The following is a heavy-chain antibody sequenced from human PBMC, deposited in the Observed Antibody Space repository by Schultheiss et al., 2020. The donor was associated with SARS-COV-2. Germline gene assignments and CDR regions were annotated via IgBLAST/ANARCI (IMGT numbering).Heavy chain of an antibody. CDR2: INPNSGGT. V-gene: IGHV1-2*04. D-gene: IGHD3-10*01. CDR1: GGTFSSYA. CDR3: ARGRTIWFGERRVRHGNYFDY. Sequence: ASVKVSCKASGGTFSSYAISWVRQAPGQGLEWMGWINPNSGGTNYAQKFQGWVTMTRDTSISTAYMELSRLRSDDTAVYYCARGRTIWFGERRVRHGNYFDYWGQGTLVTVSS. J-gene: IGHJ4*02.